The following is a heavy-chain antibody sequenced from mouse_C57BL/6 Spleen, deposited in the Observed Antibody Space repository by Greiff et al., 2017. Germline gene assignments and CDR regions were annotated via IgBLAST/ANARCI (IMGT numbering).Heavy chain of an antibody. CDR1: GYAFSSSW. CDR2: IYPGDGDT. J-gene: IGHJ1*03. CDR3: ARLGRGRYCDV. V-gene: IGHV1-82*01. Sequence: QVQLQQSGPELVKPGASVKISCKASGYAFSSSWMNWVKQRPGKGLEWIGRIYPGDGDTNYNGKFKGKATLTADKSSSTAYMQLSSLTSEDSAVYFCARLGRGRYCDVWGTGTTVTVSS. D-gene: IGHD4-1*01.